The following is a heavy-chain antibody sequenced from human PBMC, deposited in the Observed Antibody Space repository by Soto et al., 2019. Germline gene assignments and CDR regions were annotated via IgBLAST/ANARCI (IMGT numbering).Heavy chain of an antibody. CDR2: IYYSGST. CDR3: ARASTGYSSSWYRY. D-gene: IGHD6-13*01. Sequence: PSETLSLTCTVSGGSISSYYWSWIRQPPGKGLEWIGYIYYSGSTNYNPSLKSRVTISVDTSKNQFSLKLSSVTAADTAVYYCARASTGYSSSWYRYWGQGTLVTVSX. V-gene: IGHV4-59*08. CDR1: GGSISSYY. J-gene: IGHJ4*02.